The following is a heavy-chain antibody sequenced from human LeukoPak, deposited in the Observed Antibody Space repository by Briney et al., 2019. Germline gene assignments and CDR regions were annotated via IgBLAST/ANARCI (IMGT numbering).Heavy chain of an antibody. CDR3: ARDQRTPGYSSSWYLPDY. Sequence: ASVKVSCKASGYTFTSYYMHWVRQAPGQGLEWMGIINPSGGTTTYAQKFQGRVTMTRDTSTSTVYMELSSPRSEDTAVYYCARDQRTPGYSSSWYLPDYWGQGTLVTVSS. J-gene: IGHJ4*02. V-gene: IGHV1-46*01. CDR1: GYTFTSYY. CDR2: INPSGGTT. D-gene: IGHD6-13*01.